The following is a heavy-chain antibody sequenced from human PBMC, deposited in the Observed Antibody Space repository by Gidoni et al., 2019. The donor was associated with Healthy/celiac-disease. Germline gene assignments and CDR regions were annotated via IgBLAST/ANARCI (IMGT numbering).Heavy chain of an antibody. CDR3: ARDVLVDTAMVRGPYYGMDV. Sequence: QVQLVESGGGLVKPGGSLRLSCAASGFTFSAYYMSWIRPAPGKGLEWVSYISSSSSYTNYADSVKGRFTISRDNAKNSLYLQMNSLRAEDTAVYYCARDVLVDTAMVRGPYYGMDVWGQGTTVTVSS. CDR2: ISSSSSYT. CDR1: GFTFSAYY. V-gene: IGHV3-11*05. D-gene: IGHD5-18*01. J-gene: IGHJ6*02.